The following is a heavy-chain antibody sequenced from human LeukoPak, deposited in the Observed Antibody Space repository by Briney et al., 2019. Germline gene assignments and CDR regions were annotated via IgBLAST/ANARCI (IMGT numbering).Heavy chain of an antibody. D-gene: IGHD3-10*01. V-gene: IGHV1-2*02. CDR2: ISPKSGGT. CDR3: ARAGITMVRGVIITLFQNFDY. J-gene: IGHJ4*02. Sequence: ASVKVSCKASGYTFSGHYIHWVRQALGQGLEWMGWISPKSGGTNYAQKFQGRVTMTRDTSISTAYMELSRLRSDDTAVYYCARAGITMVRGVIITLFQNFDYWGQGTLVTVSS. CDR1: GYTFSGHY.